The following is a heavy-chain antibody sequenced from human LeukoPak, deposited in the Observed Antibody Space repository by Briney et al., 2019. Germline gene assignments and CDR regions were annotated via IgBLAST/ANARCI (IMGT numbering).Heavy chain of an antibody. Sequence: GGSLRLSCEASGFIFGTYGMHWVRQAPGKGLEWVALIWYDGSNKYYADSVKGRFTISRDNSKNTLYLQMNSLRAEDTALYYCVRGSGWAYYFDYWGQGTLVTVSS. CDR3: VRGSGWAYYFDY. CDR2: IWYDGSNK. D-gene: IGHD6-19*01. CDR1: GFIFGTYG. J-gene: IGHJ4*02. V-gene: IGHV3-33*01.